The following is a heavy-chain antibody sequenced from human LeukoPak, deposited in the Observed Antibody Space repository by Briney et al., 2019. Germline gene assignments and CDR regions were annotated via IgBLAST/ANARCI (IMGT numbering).Heavy chain of an antibody. V-gene: IGHV4-34*01. Sequence: SETLSLTCAVYGGSFSGYYWSWIRQPPGKWLEWIGEINHSGSTNYNPSLKSRVTISVDTSKNQFSLKLSSVTAADTAVYYCARASGYGMDVWGQGTTVTVSS. D-gene: IGHD3-10*01. CDR1: GGSFSGYY. J-gene: IGHJ6*02. CDR2: INHSGST. CDR3: ARASGYGMDV.